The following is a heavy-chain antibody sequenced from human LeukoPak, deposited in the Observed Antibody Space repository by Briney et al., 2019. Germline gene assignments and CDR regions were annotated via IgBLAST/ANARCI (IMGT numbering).Heavy chain of an antibody. CDR1: GFTVSRHW. CDR3: AKFVGRNRWFDP. J-gene: IGHJ5*02. V-gene: IGHV3-74*01. Sequence: PGGSLRLSCAASGFTVSRHWMHWVRQAPGKGLVWISRINSDGRVTDYADFVKGRFTISRDNSKNTLYLQMNSLRAEDTAVYYCAKFVGRNRWFDPWGQGTLVTVSS. CDR2: INSDGRVT. D-gene: IGHD1-1*01.